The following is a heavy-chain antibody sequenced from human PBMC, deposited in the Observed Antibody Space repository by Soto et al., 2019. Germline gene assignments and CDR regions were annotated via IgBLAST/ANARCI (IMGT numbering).Heavy chain of an antibody. D-gene: IGHD2-15*01. CDR1: GGSISSGDYY. CDR2: IYYSGST. V-gene: IGHV4-30-4*01. J-gene: IGHJ3*02. Sequence: SETLSLTCTVSGGSISSGDYYWSWIRQPPGKGPEWIGYIYYSGSTYYNPSLKSRVTISVDTSKNQFSLKLSSVTAADTAVYYCARVYNLDIVVVVAATENAFDIWGQGTLVTV. CDR3: ARVYNLDIVVVVAATENAFDI.